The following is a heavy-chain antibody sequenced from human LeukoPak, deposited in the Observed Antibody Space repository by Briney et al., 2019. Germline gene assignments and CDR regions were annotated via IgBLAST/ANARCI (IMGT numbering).Heavy chain of an antibody. CDR3: AKDQDIVDYYGMDV. Sequence: QPGRSLRLSCAASGFTFDDYAMHWARQAPGKGLEWVSGISWSSGSIGYADSVKGRFTISRDNAKNSLYLQMNSLRAEDTALYYCAKDQDIVDYYGMDVWGQGTTVTVSS. J-gene: IGHJ6*02. V-gene: IGHV3-9*01. CDR1: GFTFDDYA. CDR2: ISWSSGSI. D-gene: IGHD2-15*01.